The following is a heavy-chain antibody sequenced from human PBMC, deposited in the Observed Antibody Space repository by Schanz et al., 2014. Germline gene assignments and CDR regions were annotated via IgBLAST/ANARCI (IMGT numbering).Heavy chain of an antibody. D-gene: IGHD3-3*01. CDR1: GFTVNNYA. CDR3: ARFLARYQYYGVDV. J-gene: IGHJ6*02. CDR2: INSDGTTT. Sequence: EVQLVESGGGLVQPGGSLRLSCTVSGFTVNNYAMNWVRQAPGRGLEWVSHINSDGTTTTYADSVKGRFTISRDNAENTLYLQMNSLRVEDTAVYYCARFLARYQYYGVDVWGQGTTVIVSS. V-gene: IGHV3-23*04.